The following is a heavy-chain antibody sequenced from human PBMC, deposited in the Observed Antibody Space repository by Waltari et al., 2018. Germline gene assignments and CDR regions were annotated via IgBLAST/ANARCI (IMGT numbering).Heavy chain of an antibody. CDR1: GYTFTDYY. J-gene: IGHJ4*02. V-gene: IGHV1-69-2*01. D-gene: IGHD1-26*01. CDR2: VDPEDGKT. Sequence: EVQLVQSGAEVKKPGATVKISCKVSGYTFTDYYMHWVQQAPGKGLEWMGLVDPEDGKTKHAEKFQGRVTITADTATDTAYMELGSLRSEDTAVYYCATIPNSGSYYGMEVIDYWGQGTLVTVSS. CDR3: ATIPNSGSYYGMEVIDY.